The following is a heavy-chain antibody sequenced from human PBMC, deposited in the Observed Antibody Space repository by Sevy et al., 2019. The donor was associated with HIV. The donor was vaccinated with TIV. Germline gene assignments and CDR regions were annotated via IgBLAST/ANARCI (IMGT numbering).Heavy chain of an antibody. J-gene: IGHJ6*02. Sequence: SETLSLTCTVSGDSISSSSYYWGWIRQPPGKGLERIGRFYYTGRTYYNPALKTRVTKSVDRSKNQLSLRLTSVTAADTAVYYCARPTSLMFYGMDVWGQGTTVTVSS. CDR1: GDSISSSSYY. CDR3: ARPTSLMFYGMDV. CDR2: FYYTGRT. V-gene: IGHV4-39*01. D-gene: IGHD3-10*02.